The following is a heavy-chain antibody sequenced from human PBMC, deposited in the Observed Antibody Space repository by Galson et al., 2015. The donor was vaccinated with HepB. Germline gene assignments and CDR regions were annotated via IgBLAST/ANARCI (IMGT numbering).Heavy chain of an antibody. CDR2: IYSGGST. D-gene: IGHD6-13*01. CDR1: GFTVSSNY. J-gene: IGHJ6*02. CDR3: ARDKTIAAAGVRPPPPFNYGMDV. V-gene: IGHV3-66*01. Sequence: SLRLSCAASGFTVSSNYMSWVRQAPGKGLEWVSVIYSGGSTYYADSVKGRFTISRDNSKNTLYLQMNSLRAEDTAVYYCARDKTIAAAGVRPPPPFNYGMDVWGQGTTVTVSS.